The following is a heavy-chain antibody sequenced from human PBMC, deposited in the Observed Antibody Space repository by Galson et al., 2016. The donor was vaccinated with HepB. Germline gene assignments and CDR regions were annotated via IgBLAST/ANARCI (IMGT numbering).Heavy chain of an antibody. CDR2: IHHSGRT. CDR1: GGSISSGDNS. V-gene: IGHV4-30-2*01. J-gene: IGHJ4*02. Sequence: TLSLTCAVSGGSISSGDNSWSWIRQPPGKGLEWIGYIHHSGRTYYNPSLKSRVTIPVDRSKNQFSLNLSSVTAADTAVYYCARVVVVATFRGGKKKGEYYFDYWGQGTLVTVSS. D-gene: IGHD2-15*01. CDR3: ARVVVVATFRGGKKKGEYYFDY.